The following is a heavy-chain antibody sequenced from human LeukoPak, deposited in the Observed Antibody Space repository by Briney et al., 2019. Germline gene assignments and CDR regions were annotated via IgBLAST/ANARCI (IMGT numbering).Heavy chain of an antibody. CDR3: ARGNSGDFCWYFDL. Sequence: SQTLSLTCAVSGGSISSGGYSWSWIRQPPGKGLEWIGYIYHSGSTYYNPSLKSRVTISVDRSKNQFSLKLSSVTAADTAVYYCARGNSGDFCWYFDLWGRGTLVTVSS. CDR2: IYHSGST. D-gene: IGHD4-23*01. CDR1: GGSISSGGYS. V-gene: IGHV4-30-2*01. J-gene: IGHJ2*01.